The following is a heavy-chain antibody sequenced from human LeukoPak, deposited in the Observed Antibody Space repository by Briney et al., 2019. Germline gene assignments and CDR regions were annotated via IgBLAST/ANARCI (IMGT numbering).Heavy chain of an antibody. CDR2: INPNSGGT. D-gene: IGHD3-3*01. J-gene: IGHJ6*03. CDR3: ARLKEWFYYMDV. V-gene: IGHV1-2*02. Sequence: ASVKVSCKASGYTFTGYYMHWVRQAPGQGLEWMGWINPNSGGTNYAQKLQGRVTMTRDTSISTAYMELRSLRSDDTAVYYCARLKEWFYYMDVWGKGTTVTVSS. CDR1: GYTFTGYY.